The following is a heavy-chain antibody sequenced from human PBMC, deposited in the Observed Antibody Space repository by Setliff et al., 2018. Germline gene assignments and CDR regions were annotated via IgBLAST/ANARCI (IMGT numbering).Heavy chain of an antibody. CDR1: GYSLGNAYY. CDR2: IYKRGTV. Sequence: PSETLSLTCTVSGYSLGNAYYWGWIRQPPGKGLEWIGTIYKRGTVYYNPSLKSRITISVDTSKNQFSLKLGSITAADTAVYYCARDVFPYHYEGAFDIWGQGTMVTVSS. V-gene: IGHV4-38-2*02. CDR3: ARDVFPYHYEGAFDI. D-gene: IGHD3-22*01. J-gene: IGHJ3*02.